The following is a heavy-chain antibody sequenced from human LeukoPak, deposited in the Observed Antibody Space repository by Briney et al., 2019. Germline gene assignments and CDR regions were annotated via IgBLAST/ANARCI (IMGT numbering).Heavy chain of an antibody. Sequence: PSETLSLTCTVSGGSISSGSYYWSWIRQPAGKGLEWIGRMYISGETNYNPSLKSRVTVSLDTSKNHFSLGLNSVTAADTAVYFCASGIQGVGNNYWGQGTLVTVSS. CDR1: GGSISSGSYY. J-gene: IGHJ4*02. V-gene: IGHV4-61*02. D-gene: IGHD4-23*01. CDR3: ASGIQGVGNNY. CDR2: MYISGET.